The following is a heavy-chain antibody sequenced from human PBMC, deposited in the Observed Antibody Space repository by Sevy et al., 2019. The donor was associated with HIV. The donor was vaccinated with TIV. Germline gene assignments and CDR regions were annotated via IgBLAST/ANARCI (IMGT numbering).Heavy chain of an antibody. V-gene: IGHV3-21*01. CDR3: ARPYGSGSWEAFDI. D-gene: IGHD3-10*01. J-gene: IGHJ3*02. CDR1: GFTFSTYT. Sequence: GGSLRLSCTASGFTFSTYTMNWVRQAPGKGLEWVSSISSYDNYIYYADSVKGRFTISRDNAKNSLYLQMNSLRAEDTALYYCARPYGSGSWEAFDIWGQGTMVTVSS. CDR2: ISSYDNYI.